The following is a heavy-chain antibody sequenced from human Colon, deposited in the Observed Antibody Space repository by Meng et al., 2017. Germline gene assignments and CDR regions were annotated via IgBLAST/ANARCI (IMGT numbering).Heavy chain of an antibody. V-gene: IGHV4-4*02. D-gene: IGHD6-19*01. Sequence: HVERQGCGPGRVELSGPRSVPCAVSGGAISSYNWWSWVRQPPGKGLEWIGQIDLGGTPYYNPSLESRVIMSLDKSKNQLSLRLTSVAAADTAVYYCARHGGWHFDYWGQGALVTVSS. CDR3: ARHGGWHFDY. J-gene: IGHJ4*02. CDR1: GGAISSYNW. CDR2: IDLGGTP.